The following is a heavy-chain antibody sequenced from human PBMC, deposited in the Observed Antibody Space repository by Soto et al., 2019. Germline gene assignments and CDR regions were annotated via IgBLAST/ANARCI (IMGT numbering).Heavy chain of an antibody. Sequence: QVQLVQSGAEVKKSGASVKVSCKASGYTFTSSDINWVRQATGQGLEWMGWMNPNTGNTGYTQRFQGGVTMPRNNSLTTAYMELISLRSDDTAVYYCARGRIVGATFDYWGQGTLVTVSS. CDR3: ARGRIVGATFDY. D-gene: IGHD1-26*01. V-gene: IGHV1-8*01. J-gene: IGHJ4*02. CDR2: MNPNTGNT. CDR1: GYTFTSSD.